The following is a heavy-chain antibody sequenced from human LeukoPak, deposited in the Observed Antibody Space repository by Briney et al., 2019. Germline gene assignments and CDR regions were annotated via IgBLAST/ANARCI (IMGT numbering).Heavy chain of an antibody. CDR1: GGSISSGGYY. Sequence: PSETLSLTCTVSGGSISSGGYYWSWIRQPPGKGLEWIGYIYYSGSTNYNPSLKSRVTISVDTSKNQFSLKLSSVTAADTAVYYCARGKDDSYFDYWGQGTLVTVSP. CDR3: ARGKDDSYFDY. V-gene: IGHV4-61*08. CDR2: IYYSGST. J-gene: IGHJ4*02. D-gene: IGHD3-3*01.